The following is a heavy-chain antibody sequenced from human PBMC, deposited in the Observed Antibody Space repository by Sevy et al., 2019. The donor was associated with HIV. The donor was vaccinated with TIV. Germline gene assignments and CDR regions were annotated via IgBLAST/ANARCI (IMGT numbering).Heavy chain of an antibody. CDR1: GFTFSDHY. Sequence: GGSLRLSCAASGFTFSDHYMEWVRQAPGKGLEWVGRIRNKADSYTTEYAAFVKGRFTITRDDSKNSLYLLMNSLKTAETAVYYCATHAGIAAAGRVFDYWGQGTLVTVSS. D-gene: IGHD6-13*01. V-gene: IGHV3-72*01. CDR2: IRNKADSYTT. J-gene: IGHJ4*02. CDR3: ATHAGIAAAGRVFDY.